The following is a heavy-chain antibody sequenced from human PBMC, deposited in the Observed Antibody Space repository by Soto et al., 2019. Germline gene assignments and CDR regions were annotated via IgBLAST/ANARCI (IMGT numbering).Heavy chain of an antibody. J-gene: IGHJ6*03. Sequence: GESLKISCKGSGYSFTSYWIGWVRQMPGKGLEWMGIIYPGDSDTRYSPSFQGQVTISADKSISTAYLQWSSLKASDTAMYYCARSAPQVWFGEYQYYYYYMDVWGKGTTVTVSS. CDR2: IYPGDSDT. CDR1: GYSFTSYW. D-gene: IGHD3-10*01. V-gene: IGHV5-51*01. CDR3: ARSAPQVWFGEYQYYYYYMDV.